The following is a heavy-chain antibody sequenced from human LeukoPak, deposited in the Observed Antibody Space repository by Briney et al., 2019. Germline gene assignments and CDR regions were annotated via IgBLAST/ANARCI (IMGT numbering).Heavy chain of an antibody. V-gene: IGHV3-30-3*01. CDR1: GFTFSSYA. Sequence: GGSLRLSCAASGFTFSSYAMHWVRQAPGKGLEWGAVISYDGSNKYYADSVKGRFTISRDNSTNTLYLQMNSLRAEDTAVYYCARDLIGWGQGTLVTVSS. CDR3: ARDLIG. D-gene: IGHD2-15*01. CDR2: ISYDGSNK. J-gene: IGHJ4*02.